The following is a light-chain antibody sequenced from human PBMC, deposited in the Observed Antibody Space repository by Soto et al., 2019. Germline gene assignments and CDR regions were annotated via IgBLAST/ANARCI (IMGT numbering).Light chain of an antibody. CDR3: QQYYSYPRT. CDR2: AAS. Sequence: AIRMTQSPSSLSASTGDRVTITCRASQGISSYLAWYQQKPGKAPKLLIYAASTLQSGVPSRFSGSGSGTDFTLTISCLQSEDFATYCCQQYYSYPRTFGQGTKVEIK. CDR1: QGISSY. V-gene: IGKV1-8*01. J-gene: IGKJ1*01.